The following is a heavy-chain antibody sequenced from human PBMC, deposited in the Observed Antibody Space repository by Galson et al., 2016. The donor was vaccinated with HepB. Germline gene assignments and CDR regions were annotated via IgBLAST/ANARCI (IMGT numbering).Heavy chain of an antibody. CDR3: ARQKDMATFDY. Sequence: SLRLSCAASGFTFSSYAMTWVRQAPGKGLEWVSAISGSGDSTYYADSVKGRFTFSRDNSRKMLYLEMLSLRAEDTAVYFCARQKDMATFDYWGQGTLVIVSS. CDR2: ISGSGDST. D-gene: IGHD5-24*01. V-gene: IGHV3-23*01. J-gene: IGHJ4*02. CDR1: GFTFSSYA.